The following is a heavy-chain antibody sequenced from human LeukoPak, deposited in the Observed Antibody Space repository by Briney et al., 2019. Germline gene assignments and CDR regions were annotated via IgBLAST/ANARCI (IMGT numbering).Heavy chain of an antibody. J-gene: IGHJ4*02. CDR3: AREGPRGHTYDLTFGY. CDR2: IKQDGSEK. CDR1: GFTFSSYW. Sequence: QAGGSLRLSCAASGFTFSSYWMSWVRQAPGKGLEWVANIKQDGSEKYYVDSVKGRFTISRDNAKNSLYLQMNSLRAEDTAVYYCAREGPRGHTYDLTFGYWGQGTLVTVSS. D-gene: IGHD5-18*01. V-gene: IGHV3-7*01.